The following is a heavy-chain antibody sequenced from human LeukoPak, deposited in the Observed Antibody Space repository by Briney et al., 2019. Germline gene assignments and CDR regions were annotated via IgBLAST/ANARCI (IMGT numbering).Heavy chain of an antibody. CDR2: IRNNANSYAT. D-gene: IGHD7-27*01. CDR1: GFTFSVHY. Sequence: PGGSLRLSCAASGFTFSVHYMDWVRQAPGRGVEWVGRIRNNANSYATEYAASVKGRFTISRDDSKNSMYLQLNGLKTEDAAVYYCTRVRLGRETRYADYWGQGTLVTVSS. V-gene: IGHV3-72*01. J-gene: IGHJ4*02. CDR3: TRVRLGRETRYADY.